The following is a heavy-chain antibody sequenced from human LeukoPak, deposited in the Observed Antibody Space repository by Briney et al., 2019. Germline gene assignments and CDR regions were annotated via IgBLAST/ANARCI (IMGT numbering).Heavy chain of an antibody. CDR2: ISSSGSTI. J-gene: IGHJ4*02. CDR3: ARGFIVVVPAAIY. CDR1: GFTFSSYS. Sequence: TGGSLRLSCAASGFTFSSYSMNWVRQAPGKGLEWVSYISSSGSTIYYADSVKGRFTISRDNAKNSLYLQMNSLRAEDTAVYYCARGFIVVVPAAIYWGQGTLVTVSS. D-gene: IGHD2-2*01. V-gene: IGHV3-48*04.